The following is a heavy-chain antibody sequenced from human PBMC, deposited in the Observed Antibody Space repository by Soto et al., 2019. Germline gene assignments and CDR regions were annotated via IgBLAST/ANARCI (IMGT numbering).Heavy chain of an antibody. V-gene: IGHV4-39*01. D-gene: IGHD2-2*01. Sequence: LSLTCTVSGGSISSSSYYWGWIRQPPGKGLEWIGSIYYSGSTYYNPSLKSRVTISVDTSKNQFSLKLSSVTAADTAVYYCAREIVVVPAAQLGWFDPWGQGTLVTVSS. CDR1: GGSISSSSYY. J-gene: IGHJ5*02. CDR3: AREIVVVPAAQLGWFDP. CDR2: IYYSGST.